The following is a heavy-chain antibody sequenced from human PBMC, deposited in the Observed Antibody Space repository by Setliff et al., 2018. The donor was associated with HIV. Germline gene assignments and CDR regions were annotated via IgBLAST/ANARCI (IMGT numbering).Heavy chain of an antibody. J-gene: IGHJ6*03. V-gene: IGHV1-69*05. D-gene: IGHD1-7*01. CDR2: MVPVIGAA. Sequence: SVKVSCKASGGSFSSYGINWLRQAPGQGLEWMGGMVPVIGAAQYAQKLQGRVTMTTDTSTSTAYMELRSLRSDDTAVYYCASSPGTTRYYYYMDVWGKGTTVTVSS. CDR3: ASSPGTTRYYYYMDV. CDR1: GGSFSSYG.